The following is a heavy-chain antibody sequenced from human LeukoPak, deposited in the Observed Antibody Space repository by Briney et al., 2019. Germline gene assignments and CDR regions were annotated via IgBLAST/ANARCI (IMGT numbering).Heavy chain of an antibody. CDR3: ARDLGYDYVWGTPPTVI. V-gene: IGHV4-61*02. Sequence: PSQTLSLTCTVSGGSISSGSYYWGWIRQPAGKGLEWIGRIYTSGSTNYNPSLKSRVTISVDTSKNQSSLTLSSVTAADTAVYYCARDLGYDYVWGTPPTVIWGQGTLVTASS. CDR2: IYTSGST. D-gene: IGHD3-16*01. CDR1: GGSISSGSYY. J-gene: IGHJ4*02.